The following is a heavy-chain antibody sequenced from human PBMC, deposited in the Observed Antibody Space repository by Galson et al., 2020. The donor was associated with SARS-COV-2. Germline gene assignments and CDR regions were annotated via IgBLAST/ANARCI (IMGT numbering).Heavy chain of an antibody. CDR1: GFTFSSYG. Sequence: GGSLRLSCAASGFTFSSYGMHWVRQAPGKGLEWVAVIWYDGSNKYYADSVKGRFTISRDNSKNTLYLQMNSLRAEDTAVYYCARDLGAVGATQKYFQHWGQGTLVTVSS. D-gene: IGHD1-26*01. CDR3: ARDLGAVGATQKYFQH. J-gene: IGHJ1*01. V-gene: IGHV3-33*01. CDR2: IWYDGSNK.